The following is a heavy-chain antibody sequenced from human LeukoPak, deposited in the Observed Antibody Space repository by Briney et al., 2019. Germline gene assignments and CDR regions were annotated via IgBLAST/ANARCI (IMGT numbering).Heavy chain of an antibody. CDR2: ISAYNGNT. D-gene: IGHD3-22*01. V-gene: IGHV1-18*01. CDR1: GGTFSSYG. J-gene: IGHJ4*02. CDR3: ARGPRYYYDSSGYLYLFDY. Sequence: ASVKVSCKASGGTFSSYGISWVRQAPGQGLEWMGWISAYNGNTNYAQKLQGRVTMTTDTSTSTAYMELRSLRSDDTDVYYCARGPRYYYDSSGYLYLFDYWGQGTLVTVSS.